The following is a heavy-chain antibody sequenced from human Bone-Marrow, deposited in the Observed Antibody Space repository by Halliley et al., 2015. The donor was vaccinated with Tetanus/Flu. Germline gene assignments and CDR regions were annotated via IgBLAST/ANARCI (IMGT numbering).Heavy chain of an antibody. CDR3: TTEAVVVAVTFDY. CDR2: IKSQTDGGTT. Sequence: WVGRIKSQTDGGTTDYAAPVRGRFTISRDDSKDMLYLHMNSLNTEDTAVYYCTTEAVVVAVTFDYWGQGSPVTVSS. J-gene: IGHJ4*02. D-gene: IGHD2-15*01. V-gene: IGHV3-15*01.